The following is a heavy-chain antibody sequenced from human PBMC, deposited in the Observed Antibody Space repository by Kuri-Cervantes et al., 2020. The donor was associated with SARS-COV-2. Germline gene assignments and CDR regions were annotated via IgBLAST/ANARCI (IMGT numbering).Heavy chain of an antibody. J-gene: IGHJ4*02. CDR2: IYYSGST. CDR1: GYSISSSNW. V-gene: IGHV4-28*01. Sequence: SQTLSLTCAVSGYSISSSNWWGWIRQPPGKGLAWIGYIYYSGSTYYNPSLKSRVTMSVDTSKNQFSLKLSSVTAVDTAVYYCASAQGPYYYDSSGYYRFDYWGQGTLVTVSS. CDR3: ASAQGPYYYDSSGYYRFDY. D-gene: IGHD3-22*01.